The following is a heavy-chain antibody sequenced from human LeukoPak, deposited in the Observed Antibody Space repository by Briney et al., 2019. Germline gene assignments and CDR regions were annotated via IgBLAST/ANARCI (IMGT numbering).Heavy chain of an antibody. J-gene: IGHJ6*03. V-gene: IGHV3-30*04. CDR1: GFTFSSYA. Sequence: PGRSLRLSCAASGFTFSSYAMHWVRQAPGKGLEWVAVISYDGSNKYYADSVEGRFTISRDNSKNTLYLQMDSLRAEDTAVYYCARPTRVYYYMDVWGKGTTVTVSS. CDR3: ARPTRVYYYMDV. CDR2: ISYDGSNK.